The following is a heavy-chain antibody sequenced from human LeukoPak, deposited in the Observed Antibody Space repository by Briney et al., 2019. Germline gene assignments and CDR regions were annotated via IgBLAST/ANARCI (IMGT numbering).Heavy chain of an antibody. Sequence: GGSLRLSCAASGFTFSSYSMNWVRQAPGKGLEWVSYISSSSSTIYYADSVKGRFTISRDNAKNSLYLQMNSLRAEDTAVYYCARESAAGTYNWFDPWGQGTLVTVSS. J-gene: IGHJ5*02. V-gene: IGHV3-48*01. CDR3: ARESAAGTYNWFDP. CDR1: GFTFSSYS. CDR2: ISSSSSTI. D-gene: IGHD6-13*01.